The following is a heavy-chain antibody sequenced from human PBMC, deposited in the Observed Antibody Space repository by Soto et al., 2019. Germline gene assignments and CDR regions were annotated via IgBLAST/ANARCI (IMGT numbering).Heavy chain of an antibody. D-gene: IGHD3-22*01. CDR2: INPNSGGT. J-gene: IGHJ4*02. V-gene: IGHV1-2*02. CDR1: GYSFTAYY. CDR3: ARAYYYDSSGWNFNF. Sequence: ASVKVSCKASGYSFTAYYIHWVRQAPGQGLEWMGWINPNSGGTTYAQKFQGRVTMTRDTSISTAYMELSSLRSDDTAVYYCARAYYYDSSGWNFNFWGQGTLVTVYS.